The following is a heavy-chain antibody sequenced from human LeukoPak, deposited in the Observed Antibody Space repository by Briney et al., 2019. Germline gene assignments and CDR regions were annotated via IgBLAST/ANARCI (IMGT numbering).Heavy chain of an antibody. D-gene: IGHD3-3*02. CDR1: GFTFSRFS. V-gene: IGHV3-21*01. J-gene: IGHJ4*02. Sequence: AGGSLRLSYATSGFTFSRFSMRWVRQAPGKGLEWVSSIYFTGNHISYADSVKGRFTISRDNANNSVYLQMNGLRAEDTAVYYCAREFSTVGNFDYWGQGTLVTVSS. CDR2: IYFTGNHI. CDR3: AREFSTVGNFDY.